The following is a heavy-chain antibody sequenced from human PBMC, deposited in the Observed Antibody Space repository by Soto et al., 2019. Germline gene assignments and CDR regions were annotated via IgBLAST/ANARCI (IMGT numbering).Heavy chain of an antibody. CDR3: ARDRVQMVDGLDV. CDR1: GFTFSNNG. V-gene: IGHV3-33*01. Sequence: QVQLVESGGGVVQPGRSLRLSCAASGFTFSNNGMHWVRQAPGKGLEWVAVIWYDGINKYYADSVKGRFITSRDNSKNTVYLQMHSLRAEDTAVYYCARDRVQMVDGLDVWGQGTTVTVSS. J-gene: IGHJ6*02. CDR2: IWYDGINK. D-gene: IGHD2-15*01.